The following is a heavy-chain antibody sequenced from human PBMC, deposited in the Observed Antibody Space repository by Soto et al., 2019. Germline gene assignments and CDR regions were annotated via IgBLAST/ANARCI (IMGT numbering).Heavy chain of an antibody. CDR1: GFTVNKAW. CDR3: ATDLPHYGSGEFDY. J-gene: IGHJ4*02. Sequence: GGSLRLSCVASGFTVNKAWMSWVRQAPGKGLEWVGRIKSQGGGGTIDYAAPVKGRFIISREDSLDTLYLQMNSLKTEDTAVYYCATDLPHYGSGEFDYWGQGTLVTVSS. CDR2: IKSQGGGGTI. V-gene: IGHV3-15*01. D-gene: IGHD3-10*01.